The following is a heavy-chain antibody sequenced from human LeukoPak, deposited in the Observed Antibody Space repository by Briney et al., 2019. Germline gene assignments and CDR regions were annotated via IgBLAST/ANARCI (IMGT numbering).Heavy chain of an antibody. CDR2: INQDGSEE. CDR3: VRDGGVSGYDLLDY. D-gene: IGHD5-12*01. J-gene: IGHJ4*02. Sequence: GGSLRLSCAASGFTFSNYWMTWVRQAPGKGLEWVAHINQDGSEEHYMDSVKARFTISRDNAKNSLSLQMNSLTAEDTAVYYCVRDGGVSGYDLLDYWGQGTMVTVSS. CDR1: GFTFSNYW. V-gene: IGHV3-7*01.